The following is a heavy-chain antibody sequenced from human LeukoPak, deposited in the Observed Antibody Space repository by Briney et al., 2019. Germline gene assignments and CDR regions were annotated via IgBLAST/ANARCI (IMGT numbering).Heavy chain of an antibody. J-gene: IGHJ4*02. CDR3: ARVGVATISSYFDY. CDR1: GGSFSGCY. CDR2: INHSGST. D-gene: IGHD5-12*01. V-gene: IGHV4-34*01. Sequence: SETLSLTCAVYGGSFSGCYWSWIRQPPGKGLEWIGEINHSGSTNYNPSLKSRVTISVDTSKDQFSLKLSSVTAADTAVYYCARVGVATISSYFDYWGQGTLVTVSS.